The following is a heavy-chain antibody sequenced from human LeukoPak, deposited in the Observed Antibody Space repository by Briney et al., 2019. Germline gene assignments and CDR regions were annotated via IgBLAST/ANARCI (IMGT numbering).Heavy chain of an antibody. CDR3: ARDRSVGVLPAPPFDF. V-gene: IGHV4-39*07. CDR1: GDSISSSSYY. D-gene: IGHD6-6*01. CDR2: VFHSGNT. J-gene: IGHJ4*02. Sequence: NPSETLSLTCTVSGDSISSSSYYWGWIRQPPGKGLEWVGSVFHSGNTYYNPSLKSRLTISADTSKNQFSLTLTSVTAADTAVYYCARDRSVGVLPAPPFDFWGQGPLVTVSS.